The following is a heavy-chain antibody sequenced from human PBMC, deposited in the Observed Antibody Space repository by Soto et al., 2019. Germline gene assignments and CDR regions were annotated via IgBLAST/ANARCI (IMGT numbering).Heavy chain of an antibody. CDR1: GFTMSNYV. CDR3: AKDRDVGYSEFWSGSPFDH. CDR2: ISSSGSSK. J-gene: IGHJ4*02. D-gene: IGHD3-3*01. Sequence: PGGSLRLSCVASGFTMSNYVMRWVRQAPGKGLGWVSSISSSGSSKYHADSVMGRFTISRDNSKNTIYLQMNSLRAEDTAVYYCAKDRDVGYSEFWSGSPFDHWGQGALVTVSS. V-gene: IGHV3-23*01.